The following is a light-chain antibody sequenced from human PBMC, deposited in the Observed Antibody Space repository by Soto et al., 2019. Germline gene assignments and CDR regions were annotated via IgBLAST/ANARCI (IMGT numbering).Light chain of an antibody. CDR3: QQYGSSPLT. J-gene: IGKJ4*01. Sequence: EIVLTQSPGTLSLSPWERATLSCRASQSVSSSYLAWYQQKPGQAPRLLIYGASSRATGIPDRFSGSGSGTDFTLTISRLEPGDFAVYYCQQYGSSPLTFGGGTKVDIK. CDR1: QSVSSSY. V-gene: IGKV3-20*01. CDR2: GAS.